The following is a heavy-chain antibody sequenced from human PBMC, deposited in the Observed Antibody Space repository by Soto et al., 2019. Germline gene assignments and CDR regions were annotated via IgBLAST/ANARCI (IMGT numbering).Heavy chain of an antibody. CDR3: ARGSSGYYSPPNY. D-gene: IGHD3-22*01. J-gene: IGHJ4*02. V-gene: IGHV3-64*02. Sequence: GGSLRLSWAASGLTFSSYAMHWVRQVPGKGLEYVSAISSNGGSTYYADSVKGRFTISRDNSKNTLYLQMGSLRAEDMAVYYCARGSSGYYSPPNYWGQGTLVTVSS. CDR2: ISSNGGST. CDR1: GLTFSSYA.